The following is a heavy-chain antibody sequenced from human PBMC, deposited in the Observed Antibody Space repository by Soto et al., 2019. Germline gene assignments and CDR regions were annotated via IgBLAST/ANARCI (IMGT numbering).Heavy chain of an antibody. CDR2: ITADAGRA. Sequence: GGALRLSCAASGFTFSRYAMSWVRQAPGEGLEWVSTITADAGRAYYADSVKGRFTISRDNSRDTLYLQMSSLRAEDTAVYYCTWFASWGQCTLVSGS. CDR3: TWFAS. J-gene: IGHJ5*02. CDR1: GFTFSRYA. V-gene: IGHV3-23*01.